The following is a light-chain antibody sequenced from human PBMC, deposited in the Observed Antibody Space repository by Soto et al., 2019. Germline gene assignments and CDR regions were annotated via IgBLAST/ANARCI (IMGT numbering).Light chain of an antibody. J-gene: IGKJ2*02. V-gene: IGKV1-33*01. CDR2: DAS. CDR3: QQFDNLPCT. Sequence: DIQMTQSPSSLSASVGDRVTITCQASQDISNYLNWYQQKPGKAPSLLIYDASSLETGVPSRFSGSGSGTHFTFTISSLQPEDIATYYCQQFDNLPCTFGQGTKLEIK. CDR1: QDISNY.